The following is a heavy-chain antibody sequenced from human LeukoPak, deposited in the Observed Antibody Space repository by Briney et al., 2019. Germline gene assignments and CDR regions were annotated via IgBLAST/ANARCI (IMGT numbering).Heavy chain of an antibody. CDR1: GFTFSSYA. CDR3: ARDPGAVADDFDY. V-gene: IGHV3-66*01. CDR2: IYSGGST. Sequence: GGSLRLSCAASGFTFSSYAMSWVRQAPGKGLEWVSVIYSGGSTYYADSVKGRFTISRDNSKNTLYLQMNSLRAEDTAVYYCARDPGAVADDFDYWGQGTLVTVSS. J-gene: IGHJ4*02. D-gene: IGHD6-19*01.